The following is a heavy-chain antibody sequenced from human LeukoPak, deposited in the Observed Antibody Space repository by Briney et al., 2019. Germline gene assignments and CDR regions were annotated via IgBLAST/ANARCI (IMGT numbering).Heavy chain of an antibody. V-gene: IGHV3-23*01. CDR3: AKGASAGNEYFQH. CDR2: ISGSGGST. J-gene: IGHJ1*01. CDR1: GFTFSGYA. Sequence: PGGSLRLSCAASGFTFSGYAISWVRQAPGKGLEWVSAISGSGGSTYCADSVKGRFTISRDNSKNTLYLQMNSLRAEDTAVYFCAKGASAGNEYFQHWGQGTLVTVSS.